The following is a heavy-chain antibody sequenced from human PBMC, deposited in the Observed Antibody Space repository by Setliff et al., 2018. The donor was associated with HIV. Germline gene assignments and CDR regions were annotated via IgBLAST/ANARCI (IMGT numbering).Heavy chain of an antibody. CDR1: GVSISTSY. V-gene: IGHV4-4*07. J-gene: IGHJ4*02. CDR3: ARSIGTVRGITEFDY. CDR2: VYNSGST. Sequence: PSETLSLTCTVSGVSISTSYWSWIRQPPGKGLEWIGRVYNSGSTNYNPSLKSRVTMSVDTSKNQFSLKLSSVTAADTAVYYCARSIGTVRGITEFDYWGQGALVTVSS. D-gene: IGHD3-10*01.